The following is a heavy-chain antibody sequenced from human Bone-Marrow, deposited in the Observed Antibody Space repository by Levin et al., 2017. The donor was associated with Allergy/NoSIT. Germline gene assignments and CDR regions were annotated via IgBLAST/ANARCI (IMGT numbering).Heavy chain of an antibody. D-gene: IGHD2-8*02. CDR2: ISSSSGYT. Sequence: GESLKISCAASGFTFSDYFMYWIRQAPGKGLEWVSYISSSSGYTNYADSVKGRFTTSGDNARNSLYLQMNSLRVEDTAVYYCAREVTGKGFDYWGQGTLVTVSS. J-gene: IGHJ4*02. CDR3: AREVTGKGFDY. CDR1: GFTFSDYF. V-gene: IGHV3-11*05.